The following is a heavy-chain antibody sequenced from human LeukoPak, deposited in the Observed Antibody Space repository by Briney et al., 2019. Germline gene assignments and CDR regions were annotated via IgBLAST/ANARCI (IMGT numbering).Heavy chain of an antibody. D-gene: IGHD2-8*01. CDR2: ISGSGGST. CDR1: GFTFSSYA. J-gene: IGHJ4*02. V-gene: IGHV3-23*01. CDR3: ARDLGYCTNGVCHTRFDY. Sequence: GGSLRLSCAASGFTFSSYAMSWVRQAPGKGLEWVSAISGSGGSTYYADSVKGRFTISRDNSKNTLYLQMNSLRTEDTAVYYCARDLGYCTNGVCHTRFDYWGQGTLVAVSS.